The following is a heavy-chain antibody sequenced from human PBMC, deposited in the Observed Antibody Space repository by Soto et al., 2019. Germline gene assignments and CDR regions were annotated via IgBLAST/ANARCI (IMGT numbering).Heavy chain of an antibody. CDR1: GFTFGDSY. Sequence: QVQLVESGGGLVPPGGSLRLSCAGSGFTFGDSYMSWIRQAPGKGLEWLSYISPGSRYPAYADSVKGRFTISRDNGRKSLFPQKTSLTGEETGNEFCVKGGGGGLFDPWGQGTMVTVSS. CDR3: VKGGGGGLFDP. CDR2: ISPGSRYP. J-gene: IGHJ5*02. D-gene: IGHD2-15*01. V-gene: IGHV3-11*06.